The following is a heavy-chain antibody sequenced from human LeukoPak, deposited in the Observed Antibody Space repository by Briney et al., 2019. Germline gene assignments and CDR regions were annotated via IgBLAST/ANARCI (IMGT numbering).Heavy chain of an antibody. D-gene: IGHD3-10*01. CDR3: ARPAGFGELDFDY. CDR1: GYTFTSYY. CDR2: INPSGGST. V-gene: IGHV1-46*01. J-gene: IGHJ4*02. Sequence: GASVKVSCKAPGYTFTSYYMHWVRQAPGQGLEWMGIINPSGGSTSYAQKFQGRVTMTRDTSTRTVYMELSSLRSEDTAVYYCARPAGFGELDFDYWGQGTLVTVSS.